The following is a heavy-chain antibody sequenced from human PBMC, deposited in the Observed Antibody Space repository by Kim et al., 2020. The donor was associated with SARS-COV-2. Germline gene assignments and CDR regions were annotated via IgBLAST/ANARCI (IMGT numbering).Heavy chain of an antibody. Sequence: SETLSLTCTVSGGSISSSSYYWGWIRQPPGKGLEWIGSIYYSGSTYYNPSLKSRVTISVDTSKNQFSLKLSSVTAADTAVYYCARLRELRYFAPLSGYFDLWGRGTLVTVSS. J-gene: IGHJ2*01. CDR1: GGSISSSSYY. CDR2: IYYSGST. D-gene: IGHD3-9*01. CDR3: ARLRELRYFAPLSGYFDL. V-gene: IGHV4-39*01.